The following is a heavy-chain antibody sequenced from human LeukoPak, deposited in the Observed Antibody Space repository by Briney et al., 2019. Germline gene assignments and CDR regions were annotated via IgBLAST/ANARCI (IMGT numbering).Heavy chain of an antibody. J-gene: IGHJ5*02. CDR2: INHSGST. D-gene: IGHD2-21*01. CDR1: GGSFSGYY. CDR3: ARFVARNWFDP. Sequence: SETLSLTCAVYGGSFSGYYWSWIRQPPGKGLEWIGEINHSGSTNYNPSLTSRVTISVDTSKNQFSLKLSSVTAADTAVYYCARFVARNWFDPWGQGTLVTVSS. V-gene: IGHV4-34*01.